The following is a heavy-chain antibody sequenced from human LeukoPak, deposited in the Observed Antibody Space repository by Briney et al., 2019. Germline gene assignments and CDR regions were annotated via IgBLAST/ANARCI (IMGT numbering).Heavy chain of an antibody. CDR1: GYXFTGHY. CDR3: ARSGYSGTPC. Sequence: GASVKVSCKASGYXFTGHYMHWVRQAPGQGREWMGWINPNSGGTNYAQKFQGRVTMTSDTSISTAYMELSRLRSDDTAVFYCARSGYSGTPCWGQGTLVTVSS. V-gene: IGHV1-2*02. J-gene: IGHJ4*02. CDR2: INPNSGGT. D-gene: IGHD6-13*01.